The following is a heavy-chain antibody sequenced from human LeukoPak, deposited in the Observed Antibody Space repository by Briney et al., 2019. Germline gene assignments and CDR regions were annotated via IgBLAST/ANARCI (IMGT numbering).Heavy chain of an antibody. Sequence: SVKVSCKASAGTFSSYAINWVRQAPGQGLEWMGGIIPIFGTANYAQKFQDRVTITADESTSTAYMELSSLRSEDTAIYYCASRLYCSNTRCRNFPFAYWGQGTLVTVSS. V-gene: IGHV1-69*13. CDR3: ASRLYCSNTRCRNFPFAY. CDR2: IIPIFGTA. CDR1: AGTFSSYA. D-gene: IGHD2-2*01. J-gene: IGHJ4*02.